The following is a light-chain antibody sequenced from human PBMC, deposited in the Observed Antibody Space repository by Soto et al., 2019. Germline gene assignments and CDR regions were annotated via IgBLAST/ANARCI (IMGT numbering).Light chain of an antibody. CDR3: SSYTTSSTLV. CDR2: EVS. Sequence: QSVLTQPPSVSGSPGQSVTISCTGTSSDVGYYNRVSWYQQPPGTAPKLMVFEVSNRPSGVPDRFSGSKSGNTASLTISWLQAEDEADYYCSSYTTSSTLVFGGGTKLTVL. CDR1: SSDVGYYNR. V-gene: IGLV2-18*02. J-gene: IGLJ2*01.